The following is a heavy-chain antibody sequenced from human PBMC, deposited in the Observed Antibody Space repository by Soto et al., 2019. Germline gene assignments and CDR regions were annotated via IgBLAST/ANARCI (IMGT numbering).Heavy chain of an antibody. CDR1: GGTFSSYT. D-gene: IGHD3-22*01. CDR3: ARDRGPNDYDSSGSRIDY. V-gene: IGHV1-69*08. CDR2: IIPILGIA. Sequence: QVQLVQSGAEVKKPGSSVKVSCKACGGTFSSYTISWVRQAPGQGLEWMGRIIPILGIANYAQKFQGRVTITADKSTSTAYMELSSLRSEDTAVYYCARDRGPNDYDSSGSRIDYWGQETLITVSS. J-gene: IGHJ4*02.